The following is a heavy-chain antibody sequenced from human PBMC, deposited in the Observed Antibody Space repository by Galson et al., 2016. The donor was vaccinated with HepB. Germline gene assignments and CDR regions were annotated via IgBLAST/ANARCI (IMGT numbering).Heavy chain of an antibody. J-gene: IGHJ3*02. Sequence: SLRLPCAVSGFTVSSNYMTWVRQAPGKGLEWVSLIYIDGSTYYAASVKGRFTISRHNSKNTVFLQMNSLRVEDTAVYYCAKEVDYGDHGGFDIWGQGTMVTVSS. V-gene: IGHV3-53*04. CDR3: AKEVDYGDHGGFDI. CDR2: IYIDGST. CDR1: GFTVSSNY. D-gene: IGHD4-17*01.